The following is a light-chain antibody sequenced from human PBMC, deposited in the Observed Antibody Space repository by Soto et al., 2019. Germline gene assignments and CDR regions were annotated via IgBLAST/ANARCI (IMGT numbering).Light chain of an antibody. J-gene: IGLJ1*01. V-gene: IGLV1-51*01. CDR2: DDN. CDR1: SSNIGGNS. Sequence: VLTQPPSVSAAPGQKVTISCSGSSSNIGGNSVSWYQQLPGTAPKLLIYDDNKRPSGIPDRFSGSKSGTSATLGITGFQTGDEADYYCGSWDSSLSAYVVGTGTKV. CDR3: GSWDSSLSAYV.